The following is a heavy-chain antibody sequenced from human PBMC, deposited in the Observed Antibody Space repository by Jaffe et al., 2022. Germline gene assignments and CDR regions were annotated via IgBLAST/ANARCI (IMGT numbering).Heavy chain of an antibody. CDR1: GFTFSSYG. V-gene: IGHV3-30*18. J-gene: IGHJ6*04. CDR3: ANLWDYDILTGYGLPVDV. D-gene: IGHD3-9*01. CDR2: ISYDGSNK. Sequence: QVQLVESGGGVVQPGRSLRLSCAASGFTFSSYGMHWVRQAPGKGLEWVAVISYDGSNKYYADSVKGRFTISRDNSKNTLYLQMNSLRAEDTAVYYCANLWDYDILTGYGLPVDVWGKGTTVTVSS.